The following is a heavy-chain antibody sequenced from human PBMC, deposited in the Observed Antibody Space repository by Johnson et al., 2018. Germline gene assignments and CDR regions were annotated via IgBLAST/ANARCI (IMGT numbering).Heavy chain of an antibody. CDR3: ERPRSRTRGFDI. CDR1: GYTFTSYD. Sequence: QVQLVQSGAEVEKPGASVRVSCKASGYTFTSYDINWVRQATGQGLEWMGWMNPNSINTAYAQKFEGRVTMTRNISISTAYMELSSLRSEDTAVYYCERPRSRTRGFDIWGQGTMVTVSS. CDR2: MNPNSINT. V-gene: IGHV1-8*01. D-gene: IGHD1-14*01. J-gene: IGHJ3*02.